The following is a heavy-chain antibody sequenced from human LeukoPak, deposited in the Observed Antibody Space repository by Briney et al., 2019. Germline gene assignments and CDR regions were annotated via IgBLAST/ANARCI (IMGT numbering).Heavy chain of an antibody. CDR3: ARTWSYGSGSYLTFDY. J-gene: IGHJ4*02. D-gene: IGHD3-10*01. CDR1: GGSISSGGYY. CDR2: IYYSGST. Sequence: SETLSLTCTVSGGSISSGGYYWSWLRQHPGKGLEWIGYIYYSGSTYYNPSLKSRVTISVDTSKNQFSLKLSSVTAADTAVYYCARTWSYGSGSYLTFDYWGQGTLVTVSS. V-gene: IGHV4-31*03.